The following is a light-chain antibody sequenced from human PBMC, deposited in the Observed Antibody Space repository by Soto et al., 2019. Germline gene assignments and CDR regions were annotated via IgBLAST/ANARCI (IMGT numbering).Light chain of an antibody. CDR3: AAWDDSLNGRV. J-gene: IGLJ1*01. V-gene: IGLV1-40*01. Sequence: QLVLTQPPSVSGAPGQRVTISCTGSISNIGAGYDVHWYQQFPGKVPKLLIHGNNNRPSGVPDRFSGSTSGTSASLAITGLQAEDEADYYCAAWDDSLNGRVFGTGTKLTVL. CDR2: GNN. CDR1: ISNIGAGYD.